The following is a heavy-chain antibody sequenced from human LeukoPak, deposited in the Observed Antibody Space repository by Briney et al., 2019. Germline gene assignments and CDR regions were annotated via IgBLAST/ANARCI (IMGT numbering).Heavy chain of an antibody. Sequence: ASVKVSCKASGYTFTGYYMHWVRQAPGQGLEWMGWIKPNSGATSFAQKFHDRVTMTRDTSISTAYMELSTLRSDDTAVYYCARGSSNSNGKFPKDYWGQGTLVTVSS. CDR1: GYTFTGYY. CDR2: IKPNSGAT. V-gene: IGHV1-2*02. CDR3: ARGSSNSNGKFPKDY. D-gene: IGHD2-2*01. J-gene: IGHJ4*02.